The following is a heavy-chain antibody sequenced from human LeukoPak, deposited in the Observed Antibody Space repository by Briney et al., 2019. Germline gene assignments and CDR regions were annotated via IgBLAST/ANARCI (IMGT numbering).Heavy chain of an antibody. CDR3: AKHRVASDAFDI. CDR1: GGTFSSYA. CDR2: IIPILGIA. Sequence: SVKVSCKASGGTFSSYAISWVRQAPGQGLEWMGRIIPILGIANYAQKFQARVTMTTDTSASTAYMELRSLRSADTAVYYCAKHRVASDAFDIWGQGTMVTVSS. V-gene: IGHV1-69*04. J-gene: IGHJ3*02. D-gene: IGHD2-15*01.